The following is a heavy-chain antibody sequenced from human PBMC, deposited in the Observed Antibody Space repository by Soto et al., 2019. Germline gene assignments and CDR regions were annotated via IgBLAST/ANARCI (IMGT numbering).Heavy chain of an antibody. V-gene: IGHV4-4*07. CDR2: MQHTGNT. J-gene: IGHJ5*02. Sequence: QVQLQESGPGLVKPSETLSLTCAVSGASIRSYHWSWIRQPAGKGLEWIGRMQHTGNTNYNPSLKSRVTMSVETSKNQSSLKITSVTAADTAVYFCSKDFSSRRWFYPWGQVILVIVSS. CDR1: GASIRSYH. CDR3: SKDFSSRRWFYP.